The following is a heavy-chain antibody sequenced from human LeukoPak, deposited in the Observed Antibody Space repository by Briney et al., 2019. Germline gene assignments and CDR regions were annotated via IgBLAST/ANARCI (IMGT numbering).Heavy chain of an antibody. J-gene: IGHJ5*02. CDR3: AMGDYGDYGGYVSWFDP. CDR2: IYYSGST. CDR1: GGSISSYY. V-gene: IGHV4-59*08. Sequence: SETLSLTCTVSGGSISSYYWSWIRQPPGKGLEWIGYIYYSGSTNYNPSLKSRVTISVDTSKNQFSLKLSSVTAADTAVYCCAMGDYGDYGGYVSWFDPWGQGTLVTVSS. D-gene: IGHD4-17*01.